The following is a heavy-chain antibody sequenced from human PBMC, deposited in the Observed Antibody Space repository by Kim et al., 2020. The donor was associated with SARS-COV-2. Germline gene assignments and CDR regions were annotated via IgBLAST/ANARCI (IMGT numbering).Heavy chain of an antibody. CDR2: IITSGGST. CDR1: GFTFSSYA. CDR3: AKDSGMAILTAGQFDY. Sequence: GGSLRLSCAASGFTFSSYAMSWVRQAPGKGLEWVSAIITSGGSTYYADSVKGRFTISRDNSKNTLYLQMNSLRAEDTAVYYCAKDSGMAILTAGQFDYWGQGPLVPVSS. J-gene: IGHJ4*02. D-gene: IGHD3-9*01. V-gene: IGHV3-23*01.